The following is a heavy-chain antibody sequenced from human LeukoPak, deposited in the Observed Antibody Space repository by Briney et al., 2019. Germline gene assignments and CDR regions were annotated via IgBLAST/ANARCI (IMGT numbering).Heavy chain of an antibody. D-gene: IGHD3-10*01. V-gene: IGHV3-7*01. CDR3: ARDPYYYNSGSFAAFDI. CDR1: GFTFSTYC. CDR2: IKPDGDER. J-gene: IGHJ3*02. Sequence: GGSLRLSCAASGFTFSTYCMTWLRQTPGKGLEWVANIKPDGDERYYVDSVKGRFTISRDNAKNSLYLQMDSPTAEDTALYYCARDPYYYNSGSFAAFDIWGQGTMVTVSS.